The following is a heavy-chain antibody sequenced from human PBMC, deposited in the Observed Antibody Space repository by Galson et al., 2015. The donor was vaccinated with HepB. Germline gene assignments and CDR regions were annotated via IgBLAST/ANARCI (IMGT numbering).Heavy chain of an antibody. V-gene: IGHV2-5*02. CDR3: AHTPFGGYYFDY. J-gene: IGHJ4*02. CDR1: GFSLSTSGVG. CDR2: IYWDADK. Sequence: PALVKPTQTLTLTCTFSGFSLSTSGVGVAWIRQPPGKALECLELIYWDADKRYSPFLRSKLTSTKDTSKNQVVLTMTNMDPVDTDTYYCAHTPFGGYYFDYWGQGTLVTVSS. D-gene: IGHD3-16*01.